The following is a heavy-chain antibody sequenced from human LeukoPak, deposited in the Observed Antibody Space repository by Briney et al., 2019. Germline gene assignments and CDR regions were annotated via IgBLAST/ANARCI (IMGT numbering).Heavy chain of an antibody. J-gene: IGHJ3*02. CDR1: GFTVSSNC. CDR3: ARGLRAEYSSSSGAFDI. CDR2: IYSGGST. V-gene: IGHV3-66*01. D-gene: IGHD6-6*01. Sequence: HTGGSLRLSCAASGFTVSSNCMSWVRQAPGKGLEWVSVIYSGGSTYYADSVKGRFTISRDNSKNTLYLQMNSLRAEDTAVYYCARGLRAEYSSSSGAFDIWGQGTMVTVSS.